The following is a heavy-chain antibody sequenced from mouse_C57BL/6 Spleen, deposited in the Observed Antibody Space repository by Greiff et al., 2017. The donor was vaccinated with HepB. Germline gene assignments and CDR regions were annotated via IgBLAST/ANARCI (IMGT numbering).Heavy chain of an antibody. CDR2: SNPSNGGT. V-gene: IGHV1-53*01. D-gene: IGHD1-1*01. CDR1: GYTFTSYW. CDR3: ARVRDAMDY. J-gene: IGHJ4*01. Sequence: VQLQQSGTELVKPGASVKLSCKASGYTFTSYWMHWVKQRPGQGLEWIGNSNPSNGGTNDHEKFKSKATLTVDKSSSTAYMQLSSLTSEDSAVYYCARVRDAMDYWGQGTSVTVSS.